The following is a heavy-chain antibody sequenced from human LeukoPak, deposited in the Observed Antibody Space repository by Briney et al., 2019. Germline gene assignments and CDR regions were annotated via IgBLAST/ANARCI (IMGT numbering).Heavy chain of an antibody. CDR3: AKGSVEYSYGYYMDV. D-gene: IGHD5-18*01. Sequence: KPGGSLRLSCAASGFTFSSYEMNWVRQAPGKVLEWVSYISSSGSTIYYADSVKGRFTISRDNAKNSLYLQMNSLRAEDMALYYCAKGSVEYSYGYYMDVWGKGTTVTVSS. CDR1: GFTFSSYE. J-gene: IGHJ6*03. V-gene: IGHV3-48*03. CDR2: ISSSGSTI.